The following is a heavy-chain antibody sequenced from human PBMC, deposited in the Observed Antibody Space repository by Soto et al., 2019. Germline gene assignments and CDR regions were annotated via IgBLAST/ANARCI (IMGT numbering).Heavy chain of an antibody. D-gene: IGHD4-17*01. J-gene: IGHJ5*02. V-gene: IGHV3-48*01. CDR2: ISSSSSTI. CDR1: GFTFSSYS. Sequence: EVQLVESGGGLVQPGGSLRLSCAASGFTFSSYSMNWVRQAPGKGLEWVSYISSSSSTIYYADSVMGRFTISRDNAKNSLYLQMNSLRAEDTAVYYCASLHYVRWFDPWGQGTLVTVSS. CDR3: ASLHYVRWFDP.